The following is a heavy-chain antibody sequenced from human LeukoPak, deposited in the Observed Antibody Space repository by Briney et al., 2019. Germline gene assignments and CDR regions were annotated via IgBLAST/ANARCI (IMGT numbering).Heavy chain of an antibody. D-gene: IGHD2-8*01. CDR3: AXXXXALPNDXLXLFXXF. J-gene: IGHJ4*02. V-gene: IGHV4-34*01. CDR1: GASFNTYY. CDR2: VKHDGDT. Sequence: SETLSLTCAVYGASFNTYYWTWIRQSPDKGLEWIGEVKHDGDTNVNPSLRSRVVMSVDASKNQFSLKMTSVTAADTAIYFCAXXXXALPNDXLXLFXXFWGQXTLVXVSS.